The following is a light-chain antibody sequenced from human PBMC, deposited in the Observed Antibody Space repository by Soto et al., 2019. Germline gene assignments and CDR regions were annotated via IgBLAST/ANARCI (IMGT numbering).Light chain of an antibody. CDR2: AAS. V-gene: IGKV1-39*01. CDR3: EQYGSSRT. Sequence: DIQMTQSPSSLSASVGDRVTLTCRASQSISSYLNWYQQKPGKAPKLLIYAASSLQSGVPSRFSGSGSGTDFTLTISRLEPEDFAVYYCEQYGSSRTFGQGTKVDIK. CDR1: QSISSY. J-gene: IGKJ1*01.